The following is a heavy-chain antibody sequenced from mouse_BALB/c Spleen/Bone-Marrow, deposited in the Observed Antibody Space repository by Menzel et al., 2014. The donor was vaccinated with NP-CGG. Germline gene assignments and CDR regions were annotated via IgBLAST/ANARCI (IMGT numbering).Heavy chain of an antibody. V-gene: IGHV5-17*02. CDR3: ARRGLLSYWYFDV. J-gene: IGHJ1*01. Sequence: EVQRVESGGGLVQPGGSRKLSCAASGFTFSSFGMHWVRQAPEKGLEWVAYISSGSSTIYYADTVKGRFTISRDNPKNSLFLQMTSLRSEDTAMYCCARRGLLSYWYFDVWGAGTTVTVSS. CDR2: ISSGSSTI. CDR1: GFTFSSFG. D-gene: IGHD3-1*01.